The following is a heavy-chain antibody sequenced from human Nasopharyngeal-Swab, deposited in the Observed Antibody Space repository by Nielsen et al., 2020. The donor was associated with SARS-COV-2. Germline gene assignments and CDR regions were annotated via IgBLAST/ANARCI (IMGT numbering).Heavy chain of an antibody. Sequence: LSLTCAASGFTFSSYGMHWVRQAPGKGLEWVAVIWYDGSNKYYADSVKGRFTISRDNSKNTLYLQMNSLRAEDTAVYYCARGGFRGTYGDYLDYWGQGTLVTVSS. CDR3: ARGGFRGTYGDYLDY. V-gene: IGHV3-33*01. CDR1: GFTFSSYG. J-gene: IGHJ4*02. CDR2: IWYDGSNK. D-gene: IGHD4-17*01.